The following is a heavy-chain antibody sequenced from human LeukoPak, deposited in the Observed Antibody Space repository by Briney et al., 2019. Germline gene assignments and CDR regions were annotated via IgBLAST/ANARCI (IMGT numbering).Heavy chain of an antibody. V-gene: IGHV1-3*03. Sequence: GASVKVSCKAPGYTFISHAMHWVRQAPGQRLEWMGWINAANGKAKYSQDFRGRVTITADTSASTAYMELSSLRFEDMAVYYCARGTSWYDPLGPLDVWGKGTTVTVSS. CDR3: ARGTSWYDPLGPLDV. J-gene: IGHJ6*04. CDR1: GYTFISHA. D-gene: IGHD6-13*01. CDR2: INAANGKA.